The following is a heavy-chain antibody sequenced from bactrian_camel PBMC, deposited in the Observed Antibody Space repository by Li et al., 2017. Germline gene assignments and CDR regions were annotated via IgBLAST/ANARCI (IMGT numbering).Heavy chain of an antibody. Sequence: HVQLVESGGGSVQAGGSLRLSCAAIGHSYSSYCMGWFRQAPGRKREGLAHIDSDGTTTYADSVKGRFTISKDSAKSALYLQMNSLKPEDTAMYYCAASTIASNENALSPDRYTYRGRGDWLGGTYMYSGQGTQVTVS. J-gene: IGHJ4*01. D-gene: IGHD4*01. V-gene: IGHV3S53*01. CDR2: IDSDGTT. CDR3: AASTIASNENALSPDRYTYRGRGDWLGGTYMY. CDR1: GHSYSSYC.